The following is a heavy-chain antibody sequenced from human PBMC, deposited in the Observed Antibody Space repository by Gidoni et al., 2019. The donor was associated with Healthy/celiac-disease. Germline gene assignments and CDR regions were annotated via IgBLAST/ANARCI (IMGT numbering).Heavy chain of an antibody. Sequence: QVQLQESGPGLEKPSATLSLTCTVSGYSISGGYYWGWIRQPPVKGLEWIGSIYHSGSTYYNPSLKSRVTISVDTSKNQFSLKLSSVTAADTAVYYCAREDLAGSTYGGWFDPWGQGTLVTVSS. D-gene: IGHD6-19*01. CDR2: IYHSGST. CDR3: AREDLAGSTYGGWFDP. J-gene: IGHJ5*02. V-gene: IGHV4-38-2*02. CDR1: GYSISGGYY.